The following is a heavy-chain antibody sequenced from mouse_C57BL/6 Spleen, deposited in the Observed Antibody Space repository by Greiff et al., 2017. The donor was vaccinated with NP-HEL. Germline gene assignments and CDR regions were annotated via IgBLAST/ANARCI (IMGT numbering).Heavy chain of an antibody. D-gene: IGHD4-1*02. Sequence: DVQLVESGPGLVKPSQSLSLTCSVTGYSITSGYYWNWIRQFPGNKLEWMGYISYDGSNNYNPSLKNRISITRDTSKNQFFLKLNSVTTEDTATYYCARSTGRRFDYWGQGTTLTVSS. CDR2: ISYDGSN. CDR1: GYSITSGYY. CDR3: ARSTGRRFDY. J-gene: IGHJ2*01. V-gene: IGHV3-6*01.